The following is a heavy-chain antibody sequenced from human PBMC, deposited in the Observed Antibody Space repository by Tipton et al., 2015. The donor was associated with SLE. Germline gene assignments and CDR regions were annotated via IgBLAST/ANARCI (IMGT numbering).Heavy chain of an antibody. J-gene: IGHJ4*02. V-gene: IGHV3-11*06. CDR2: ISSSSDYT. D-gene: IGHD2-2*01. CDR1: GFTFSDYY. CDR3: ARDHDVVVPAALDY. Sequence: GSLRLSCVASGFTFSDYYMSWIRQAPGKGLEWLSYISSSSDYTNYADSVKGRFTISRDNAKKSLYLQMNSLRAEDTAVYYCARDHDVVVPAALDYWGQGTLVTVSS.